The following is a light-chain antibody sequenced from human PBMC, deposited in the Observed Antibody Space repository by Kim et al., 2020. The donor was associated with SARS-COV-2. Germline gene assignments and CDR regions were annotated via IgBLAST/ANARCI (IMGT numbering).Light chain of an antibody. V-gene: IGLV3-1*01. CDR3: QARDSSTAEGV. CDR2: QDN. J-gene: IGLJ1*01. Sequence: SYELTQPPSVSVSPGQTASITCSGDKLGDKYACWYQQKPGQSPVLVIYQDNKRPSGIPERFSGSHSGNTATLTISGTQAMDEAYYYCQARDSSTAEGVFG. CDR1: KLGDKY.